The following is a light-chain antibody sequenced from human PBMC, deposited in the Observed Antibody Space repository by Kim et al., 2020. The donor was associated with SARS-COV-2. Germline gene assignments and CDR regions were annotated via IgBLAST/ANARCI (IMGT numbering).Light chain of an antibody. CDR3: QQGKSFPYT. Sequence: DIQMTQSPSSVSASVGDRITITCRASQDIARSLAWYQQNAREGPNLLIYAGSTLQTGVPSRFSGSGSGTEFTLTISSLQPEDFGTYYCQQGKSFPYTFGQGTKLEI. V-gene: IGKV1-12*02. CDR1: QDIARS. J-gene: IGKJ2*01. CDR2: AGS.